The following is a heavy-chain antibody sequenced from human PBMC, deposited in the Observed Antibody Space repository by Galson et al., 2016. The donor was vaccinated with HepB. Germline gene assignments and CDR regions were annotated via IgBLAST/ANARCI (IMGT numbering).Heavy chain of an antibody. CDR1: GFTFSSYG. Sequence: SLRLSCAASGFTFSSYGMHWVRQAPGKGLEWVVVIWNDGNKKYYADSVKGRFTISRDNSENTLHLQMNSLKVEDTAIYYCAGADGRTAYFDLWGRGALLTVSS. D-gene: IGHD2-8*01. J-gene: IGHJ2*01. V-gene: IGHV3-33*01. CDR3: AGADGRTAYFDL. CDR2: IWNDGNKK.